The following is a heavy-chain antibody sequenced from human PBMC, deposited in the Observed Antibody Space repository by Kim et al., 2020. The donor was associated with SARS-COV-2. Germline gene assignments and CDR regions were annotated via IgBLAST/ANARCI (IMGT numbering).Heavy chain of an antibody. J-gene: IGHJ6*02. CDR2: IWYDGSNK. CDR1: GFSFSNYA. D-gene: IGHD2-2*01. V-gene: IGHV3-33*01. Sequence: GGSLRLSCAASGFSFSNYAMHWVRQAPGKGLEWVALIWYDGSNKYYADSVKGRFTISRDNSNNTLYLQLNSLRAEDTAVYYCARGPEYLNFYNFGMDVWGHGTTVSVS. CDR3: ARGPEYLNFYNFGMDV.